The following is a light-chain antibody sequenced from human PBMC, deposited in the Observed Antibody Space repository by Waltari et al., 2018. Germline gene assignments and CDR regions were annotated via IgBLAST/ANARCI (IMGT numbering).Light chain of an antibody. V-gene: IGLV2-14*03. Sequence: QSALTQPASVSGSPGQSIPIPCTGTFSDVGRYDYVSWYQQHPGKAPKLLIHDVTDRPSGVADRFSGSKSGNTASLTISGLQADDEADYYCTSYTSSTTTPYVFGTGTQVTV. CDR3: TSYTSSTTTPYV. CDR1: FSDVGRYDY. J-gene: IGLJ1*01. CDR2: DVT.